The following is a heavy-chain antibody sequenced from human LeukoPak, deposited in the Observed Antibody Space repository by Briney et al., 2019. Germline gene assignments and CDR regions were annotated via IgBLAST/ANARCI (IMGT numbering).Heavy chain of an antibody. D-gene: IGHD3-10*01. CDR2: ISYDGSNK. J-gene: IGHJ4*02. CDR1: GFTFSSYG. CDR3: ARVSITHRYYGSGSYYEGDY. Sequence: PGGSLRLSCAASGFTFSSYGMHWVRQAPGKGLEWVAVISYDGSNKYYADSVKGRFTISRDNSKNTLYLQMNSLRAEDTAVYYCARVSITHRYYGSGSYYEGDYWGQGTLVTVSS. V-gene: IGHV3-30*03.